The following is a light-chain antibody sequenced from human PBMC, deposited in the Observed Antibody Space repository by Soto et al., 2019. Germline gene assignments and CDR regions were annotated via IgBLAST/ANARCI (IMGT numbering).Light chain of an antibody. J-gene: IGKJ1*01. V-gene: IGKV1-33*01. CDR2: DAS. CDR1: QDISNY. Sequence: DIPMTQSPSSVSAYVGDRVTITCQASQDISNYLNWYQQKPGKAPKLLIYDASNLETGVPSRFSGSGSGTDFTFTISSLQPEDIATYYCQQYDNLPPTWTFGQGTKV. CDR3: QQYDNLPPTWT.